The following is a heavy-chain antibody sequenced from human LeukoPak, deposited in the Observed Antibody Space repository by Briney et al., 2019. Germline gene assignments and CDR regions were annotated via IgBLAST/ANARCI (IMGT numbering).Heavy chain of an antibody. D-gene: IGHD5-18*01. CDR1: GYSISSGYY. CDR3: ASSYGLNWFDP. CDR2: IYHSGST. V-gene: IGHV4-38-2*02. Sequence: NPSETLSLTCTVSGYSISSGYYWGWIRQPPGKGLEWIGSIYHSGSTYYNPSLKSRVTISVDTSKNQFSLKLSSVTAADTAVYYCASSYGLNWFDPWGQGTLVTVSS. J-gene: IGHJ5*02.